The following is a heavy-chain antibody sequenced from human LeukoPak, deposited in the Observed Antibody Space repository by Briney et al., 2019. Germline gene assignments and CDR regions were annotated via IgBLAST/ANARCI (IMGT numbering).Heavy chain of an antibody. J-gene: IGHJ5*02. V-gene: IGHV3-48*04. Sequence: GGSLRLSCAASGFTFSSYAMSWVRQAPGKGLEWVSAISSSGSTIYYADSVKGRSTISRDNAKNSLYLQMNSLRAEDTAVYYCARDQIWRYYYDSSGYSNWFDPWGQGTLVTVSS. D-gene: IGHD3-22*01. CDR2: ISSSGSTI. CDR1: GFTFSSYA. CDR3: ARDQIWRYYYDSSGYSNWFDP.